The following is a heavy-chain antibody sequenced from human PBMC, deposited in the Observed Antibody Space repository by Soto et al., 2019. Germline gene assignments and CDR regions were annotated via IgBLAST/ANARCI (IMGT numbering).Heavy chain of an antibody. CDR2: INPNSGGT. V-gene: IGHV1-2*02. Sequence: ASVKVSCKASGYTFTGYYMHWVRQAPGQGLEWMGWINPNSGGTNYAQKFQGRVTMTRDTSISTAYMELSRLRSDDTAVYYCARDLVTIFGVVITRGYYYYGMDVWGQGTTVTVSS. D-gene: IGHD3-3*01. CDR1: GYTFTGYY. J-gene: IGHJ6*02. CDR3: ARDLVTIFGVVITRGYYYYGMDV.